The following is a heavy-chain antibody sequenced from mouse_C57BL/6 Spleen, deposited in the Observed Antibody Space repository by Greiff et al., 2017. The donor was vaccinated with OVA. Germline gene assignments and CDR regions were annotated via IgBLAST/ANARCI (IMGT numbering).Heavy chain of an antibody. Sequence: VQLKESGPELVKPGASVKISCKASGYSFTGYYMNWVKQSPEKSLEWIGEINPSTGGTTYNQKFKAKATLTVDKSSSTAYMQLKSLTSEDSAVYYCARSYYYGYFDVWGTGTTVTVSS. CDR2: INPSTGGT. J-gene: IGHJ1*03. D-gene: IGHD1-1*01. CDR3: ARSYYYGYFDV. CDR1: GYSFTGYY. V-gene: IGHV1-42*01.